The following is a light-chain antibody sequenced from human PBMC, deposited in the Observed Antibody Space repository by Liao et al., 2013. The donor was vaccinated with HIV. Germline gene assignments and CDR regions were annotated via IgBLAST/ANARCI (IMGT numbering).Light chain of an antibody. CDR2: YDS. V-gene: IGLV3-21*01. Sequence: SYELTQPPSVSVAPGKTARITCGGNNIGGKSVHWYQQKPGQAPVLLIYYDSDRPSGIPERFSGSNSGNTATLTISRVEAGDEADYYCQVWDSSSDHYVFGTGTKVTVL. CDR1: NIGGKS. CDR3: QVWDSSSDHYV. J-gene: IGLJ1*01.